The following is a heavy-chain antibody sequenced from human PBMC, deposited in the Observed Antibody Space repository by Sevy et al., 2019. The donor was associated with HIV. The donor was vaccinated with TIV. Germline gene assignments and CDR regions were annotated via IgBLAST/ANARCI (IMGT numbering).Heavy chain of an antibody. J-gene: IGHJ6*02. CDR2: ISYDGSNK. D-gene: IGHD2-2*01. V-gene: IGHV3-30-3*01. CDR3: ARAQDIVAVPAAIGMDV. Sequence: GGSLRLSCAASGFTFSSYAMHWVRQAPGKGLEWVAVISYDGSNKYYADSVKGRFTISRDNSKNTLYLQMNSLRAEDTAVYYCARAQDIVAVPAAIGMDVWGQGTTVTVSS. CDR1: GFTFSSYA.